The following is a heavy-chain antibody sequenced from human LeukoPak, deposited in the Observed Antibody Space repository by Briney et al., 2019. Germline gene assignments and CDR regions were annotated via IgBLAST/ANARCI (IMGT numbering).Heavy chain of an antibody. CDR3: AKEVFDTGKAFES. V-gene: IGHV3-23*01. Sequence: GGSLRLSCAASGFTFRSFALNWVRQAPGKRLEWVSTISASGDDTFYAASVKGWFTVSRDNSKNTLHLQLNSLRAEDTAIYYCAKEVFDTGKAFESWGQGTLVTVSS. CDR2: ISASGDDT. D-gene: IGHD3-10*01. J-gene: IGHJ4*02. CDR1: GFTFRSFA.